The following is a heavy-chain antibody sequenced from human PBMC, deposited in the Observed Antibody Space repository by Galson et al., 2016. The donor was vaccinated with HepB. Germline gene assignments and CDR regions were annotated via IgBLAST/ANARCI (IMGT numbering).Heavy chain of an antibody. CDR1: GFTLTHYG. CDR2: IWYDGSYK. CDR3: AREIPHMVHGGLDY. D-gene: IGHD2-2*02. V-gene: IGHV3-33*01. Sequence: SLRLSCATSGFTLTHYGMLWVRQAPGKGLEWVAVIWYDGSYKYYADSVEGRFTISRDISENTVYLQMNSLRGEDTAVYYCAREIPHMVHGGLDYGGQGTLVTVSS. J-gene: IGHJ4*02.